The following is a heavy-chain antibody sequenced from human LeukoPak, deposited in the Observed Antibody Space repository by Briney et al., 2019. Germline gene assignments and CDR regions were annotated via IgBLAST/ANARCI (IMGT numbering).Heavy chain of an antibody. CDR2: IYTTGST. CDR3: ARGPPPDFDC. Sequence: SQTLSLTCTVSGGSISSGSYYWSWIRQPAGKGLEWIGRIYTTGSTDYNPSLKSQVTMSVDTSKNQFSLKLSSVTAADTAVYYCARGPPPDFDCWGQRTLVTVSS. J-gene: IGHJ4*02. V-gene: IGHV4-61*02. CDR1: GGSISSGSYY.